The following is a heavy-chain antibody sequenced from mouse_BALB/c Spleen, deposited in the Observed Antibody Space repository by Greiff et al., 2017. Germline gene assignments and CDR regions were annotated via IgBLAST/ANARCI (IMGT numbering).Heavy chain of an antibody. D-gene: IGHD2-2*01. CDR1: GYTFTDYA. CDR3: ARSRSDGYDRRGSDYYAMDY. Sequence: VQLQQSGAELVRPGVSVKISCKGSGYTFTDYAMHWVKQSHAKSLEWIGVISTYYGDASYNQKFKGKATMTVDKSSSTAYMELARLTSEDSAIYYCARSRSDGYDRRGSDYYAMDYWGQGTSVTVSS. V-gene: IGHV1S137*01. CDR2: ISTYYGDA. J-gene: IGHJ4*01.